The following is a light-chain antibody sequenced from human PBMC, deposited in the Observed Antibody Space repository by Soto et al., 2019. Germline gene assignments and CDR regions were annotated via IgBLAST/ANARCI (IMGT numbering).Light chain of an antibody. V-gene: IGKV3-20*01. Sequence: ETVLTQSQGTLSLSPGERATLSCRASQRVNSIHLAWLQQKPCQAPRPLSYGASSSTTGIPDRFSDSGSGTDFTLTITSLEPEDCGVYYCQLHVTSQITFGQGTRLEIK. CDR3: QLHVTSQIT. CDR2: GAS. J-gene: IGKJ5*01. CDR1: QRVNSIH.